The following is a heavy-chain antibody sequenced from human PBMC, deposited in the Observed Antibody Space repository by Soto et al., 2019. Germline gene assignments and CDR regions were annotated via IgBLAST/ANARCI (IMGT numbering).Heavy chain of an antibody. J-gene: IGHJ3*02. CDR2: IYYNGST. Sequence: QVQLQESGPGLVKPSQTLSLTCSVSGGSISSGGYYRNWIRQHPGKGLEWIGYIYYNGSTYYNPSLKSRVTISVDTSKKQLSLKLNSVTAADTAIYYCARDYRSMVVAASPMSAFDIWGQGTMVTVSS. CDR1: GGSISSGGYY. V-gene: IGHV4-31*03. CDR3: ARDYRSMVVAASPMSAFDI. D-gene: IGHD2-15*01.